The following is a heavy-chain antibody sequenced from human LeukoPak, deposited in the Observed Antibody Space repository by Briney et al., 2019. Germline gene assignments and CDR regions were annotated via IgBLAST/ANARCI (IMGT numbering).Heavy chain of an antibody. CDR2: ILSKTDGGTT. D-gene: IGHD1-26*01. CDR1: GFTFSNAW. Sequence: KAGGSLRLSCAASGFTFSNAWMSWVRQAPGKGLEWVGRILSKTDGGTTEYAAPVKGRFTISRDDSKSTLFLQMNSLTPEDTAVYYCTSRKLVGPPYGMDVWGQGASVTVSS. V-gene: IGHV3-15*01. J-gene: IGHJ6*02. CDR3: TSRKLVGPPYGMDV.